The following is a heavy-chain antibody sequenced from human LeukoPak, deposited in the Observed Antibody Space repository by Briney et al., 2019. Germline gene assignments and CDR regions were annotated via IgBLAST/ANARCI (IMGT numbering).Heavy chain of an antibody. D-gene: IGHD2-21*01. V-gene: IGHV3-30*03. CDR2: ISYDGSNK. CDR1: GFTFSSYG. J-gene: IGHJ4*02. CDR3: ALPSCGVY. Sequence: GRSLRLSCAASGFTFSSYGMHWVRQAPGKGLEWVAVISYDGSNKYYADSVKGRFTISRDNSKNTLYLQMNSLRAEDTAVYYCALPSCGVYWGQGTLVTVSS.